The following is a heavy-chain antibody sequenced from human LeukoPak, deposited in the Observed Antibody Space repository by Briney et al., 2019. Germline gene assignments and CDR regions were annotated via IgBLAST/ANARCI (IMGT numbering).Heavy chain of an antibody. J-gene: IGHJ4*02. CDR3: ASSPNCGCDCYDY. V-gene: IGHV3-11*01. D-gene: IGHD2-21*01. CDR2: ISSSGSTI. Sequence: GRSLRLSCAASGFTFSDYYMSWIRQAPGKGLEWVSYISSSGSTIYYADSVKGRFTISRDNAKNSLYLQMNSLRAEDTAVYYCASSPNCGCDCYDYWGQGTLVTVSS. CDR1: GFTFSDYY.